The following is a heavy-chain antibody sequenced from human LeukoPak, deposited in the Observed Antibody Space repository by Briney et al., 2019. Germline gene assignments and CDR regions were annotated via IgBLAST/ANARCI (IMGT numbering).Heavy chain of an antibody. V-gene: IGHV3-48*02. CDR1: GFTFSDYS. D-gene: IGHD3-10*01. CDR2: ICANSAI. CDR3: AREGYYGAFDI. Sequence: PGGSLRLSCAASGFTFSDYSMNWVRQAPGKGLEWVSYICANSAIYYADSVKGRFTISRDNAKNSLSLQMNSLRDDDTAVYYCAREGYYGAFDIWGQGTVVTVSS. J-gene: IGHJ3*02.